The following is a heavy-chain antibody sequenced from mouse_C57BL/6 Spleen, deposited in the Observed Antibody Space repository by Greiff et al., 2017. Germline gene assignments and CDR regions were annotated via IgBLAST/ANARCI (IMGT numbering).Heavy chain of an antibody. CDR2: IDPETGGT. CDR1: GYTFTDYE. Sequence: ESGAELVRPGASVTLSCKASGYTFTDYEMHWVKQTPVHGLEWIGAIDPETGGTAYNQKFKGKAILTADKSSSTAYMELRSLTSEDSAVYYCTRGRAMDYWGQGTSVTVSS. CDR3: TRGRAMDY. V-gene: IGHV1-15*01. J-gene: IGHJ4*01.